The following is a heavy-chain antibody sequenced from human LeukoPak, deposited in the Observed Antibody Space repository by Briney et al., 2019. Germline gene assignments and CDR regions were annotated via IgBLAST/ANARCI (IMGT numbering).Heavy chain of an antibody. D-gene: IGHD6-13*01. V-gene: IGHV3-23*01. CDR3: AKALPIAVARDAVDI. CDR2: ISGSGGST. CDR1: GFTFSSYA. Sequence: GGSLRLSCAASGFTFSSYAMSWVRQAPGKGLEWVSAISGSGGSTYSADSVKGRFTISRDNSKNTLYLQMNTLGAEDTAVYYCAKALPIAVARDAVDIWGQGTMVTVSS. J-gene: IGHJ3*02.